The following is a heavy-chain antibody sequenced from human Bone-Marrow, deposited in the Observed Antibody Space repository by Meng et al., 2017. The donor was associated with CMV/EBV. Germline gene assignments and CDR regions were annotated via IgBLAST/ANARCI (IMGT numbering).Heavy chain of an antibody. J-gene: IGHJ6*02. CDR1: GGTFSSYA. Sequence: SVKVSCKASGGTFSSYAISWVRQAPGQGLEWMGGIIPILGIANYAQKFQGRVTITADKSTSTAYMELSSLRSEDTAVYYCAREGYCSGGSCYSGGYYYYYGMDVWGQGTTVTVSS. CDR2: IIPILGIA. CDR3: AREGYCSGGSCYSGGYYYYYGMDV. D-gene: IGHD2-15*01. V-gene: IGHV1-69*10.